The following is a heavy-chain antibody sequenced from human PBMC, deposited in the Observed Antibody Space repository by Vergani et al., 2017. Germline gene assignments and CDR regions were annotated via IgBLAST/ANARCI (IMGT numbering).Heavy chain of an antibody. V-gene: IGHV3-73*01. D-gene: IGHD4-11*01. CDR3: TRLPSNYGH. CDR2: IRSKANSYAT. Sequence: VQLVESEGGVVQPGRSLTLSCVASGFTFSSHGMHWVRQASGKGLEWVGRIRSKANSYATAYAASVKGRFTISRDDSKNTAYLQMNSLKTEDTAVYYCTRLPSNYGHWGQGTLVTVSS. J-gene: IGHJ4*02. CDR1: GFTFSSHG.